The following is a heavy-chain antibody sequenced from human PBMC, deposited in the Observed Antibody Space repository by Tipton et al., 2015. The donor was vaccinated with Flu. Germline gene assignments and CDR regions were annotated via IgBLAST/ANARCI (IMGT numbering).Heavy chain of an antibody. CDR1: GFTFSSYA. CDR3: AKGRSSGRGYSLDY. Sequence: GSLRLSCAASGFTFSSYAMGWVRQAPGKGLEWVSAIGGSGTSTYYPDSVKGRFTISRDNSKNTMFLEMNSLRAEDTAVYYCAKGRSSGRGYSLDYWGQGTLVTVSS. V-gene: IGHV3-23*01. J-gene: IGHJ4*02. D-gene: IGHD6-19*01. CDR2: IGGSGTST.